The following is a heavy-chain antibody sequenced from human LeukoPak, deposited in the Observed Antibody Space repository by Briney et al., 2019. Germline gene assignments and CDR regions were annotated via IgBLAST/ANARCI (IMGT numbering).Heavy chain of an antibody. Sequence: GASVKVSCKASGYTFTDYSITWVRQAPGHGLEWMGWISVYNGHTDYPQKVQGRVTMTTDTSTSTAYMELRSLRSDDTAVYYCARDQDDYVWGSFPVPLGYWGQGTLVTVSS. D-gene: IGHD3-16*01. J-gene: IGHJ4*02. V-gene: IGHV1-18*01. CDR3: ARDQDDYVWGSFPVPLGY. CDR2: ISVYNGHT. CDR1: GYTFTDYS.